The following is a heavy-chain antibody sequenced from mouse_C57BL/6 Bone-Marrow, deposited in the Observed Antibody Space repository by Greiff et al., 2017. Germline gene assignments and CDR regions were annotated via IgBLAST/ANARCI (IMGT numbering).Heavy chain of an antibody. V-gene: IGHV3-6*01. CDR3: ARLPHFAY. J-gene: IGHJ3*01. Sequence: EVQLVESGPGLVKPSQSLSLTCSVTGYSITSGYYWNWIRQFPGNKLEWMGYISYDGSNNYNPSLKNRISITRDTSKNQFFLKLNSVTTEDTATYYCARLPHFAYWGQGTLVTVSA. CDR1: GYSITSGYY. CDR2: ISYDGSN.